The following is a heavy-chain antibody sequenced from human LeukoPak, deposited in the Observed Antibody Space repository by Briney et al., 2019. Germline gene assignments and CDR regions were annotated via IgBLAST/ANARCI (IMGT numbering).Heavy chain of an antibody. CDR1: GYTFTSYD. J-gene: IGHJ4*02. Sequence: ASVKVSCKASGYTFTSYDINWVRQAPGQGLEWMGRMNPDSGNTGYAQKFQGRVTMTRDTSIGTAYMELSGLRSEDTAVYYCARGQMAGIAARRDFDYWGQGTLVTVSS. V-gene: IGHV1-8*01. CDR3: ARGQMAGIAARRDFDY. CDR2: MNPDSGNT. D-gene: IGHD6-6*01.